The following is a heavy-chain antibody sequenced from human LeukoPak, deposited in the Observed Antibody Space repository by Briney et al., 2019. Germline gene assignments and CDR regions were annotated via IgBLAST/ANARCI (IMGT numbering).Heavy chain of an antibody. Sequence: SETLSLTCTVSGGSISSGSYYWSWIRQPAGKGLEWIGRIYTSGSTNYNPSLKSRVTISVDTSKNQFSLKLSSVTAADTAVYYCASSSLGDYYYYYYMDVWGKGTTVTVSS. J-gene: IGHJ6*03. D-gene: IGHD2-21*02. V-gene: IGHV4-61*02. CDR3: ASSSLGDYYYYYYMDV. CDR1: GGSISSGSYY. CDR2: IYTSGST.